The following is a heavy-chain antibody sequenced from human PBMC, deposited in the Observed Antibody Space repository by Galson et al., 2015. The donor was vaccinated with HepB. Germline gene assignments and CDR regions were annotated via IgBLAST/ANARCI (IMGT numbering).Heavy chain of an antibody. J-gene: IGHJ5*02. Sequence: SVKVSCKASGYTFTSYDINWVRQATGQGLEWVGWMSPNSGHTGYAQKLQGRVTMTRNTSISTAYLEVSSLRSEDTAVYYCARDYGGSSGWFDPWGQGTLVTVSS. D-gene: IGHD4-23*01. V-gene: IGHV1-8*01. CDR1: GYTFTSYD. CDR2: MSPNSGHT. CDR3: ARDYGGSSGWFDP.